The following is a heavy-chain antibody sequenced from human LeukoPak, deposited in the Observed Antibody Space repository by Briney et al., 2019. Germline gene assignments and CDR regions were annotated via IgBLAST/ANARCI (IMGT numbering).Heavy chain of an antibody. V-gene: IGHV3-48*03. J-gene: IGHJ1*01. CDR2: ISSSGSTI. D-gene: IGHD4-17*01. Sequence: GGSLRLSCAASGFTFSSYEMNWVRQAPGKGLEWVSYISSSGSTIYYADSVKGRFTISRDNAKNSLYLQMNSLRAEDTAVYYCARVGYGDYGYFQHWGQGTLVTVSS. CDR3: ARVGYGDYGYFQH. CDR1: GFTFSSYE.